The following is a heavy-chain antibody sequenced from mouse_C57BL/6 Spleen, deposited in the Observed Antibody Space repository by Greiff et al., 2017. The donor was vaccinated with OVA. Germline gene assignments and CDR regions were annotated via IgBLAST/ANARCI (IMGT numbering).Heavy chain of an antibody. D-gene: IGHD2-4*01. CDR3: AKNGGLRPEFAY. V-gene: IGHV2-4*01. J-gene: IGHJ3*01. CDR1: GFSLTSYG. CDR2: IWSGGST. Sequence: QVQLQQSGPGLVQPSQSLSITCTVSGFSLTSYGVHWVRQPPGKGLEWLGVIWSGGSTDYNAAFISRLSISKDNSKSQVFFKMNSLPADDTAIYYCAKNGGLRPEFAYWGQGTLVTVSA.